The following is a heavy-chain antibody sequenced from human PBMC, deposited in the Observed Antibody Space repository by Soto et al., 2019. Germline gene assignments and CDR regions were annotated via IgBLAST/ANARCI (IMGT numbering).Heavy chain of an antibody. D-gene: IGHD4-17*01. CDR3: VKAPAPLSGDYLSGAFHI. J-gene: IGHJ3*02. CDR1: GFSFSGHS. V-gene: IGHV3-64D*08. CDR2: VSSNGDKT. Sequence: GGSLRLSCSASGFSFSGHSIHWVRQVLGMGLEPVSGVSSNGDKTYYADSVNGRFTISRDNSKNTVYLQMSSLRTEDTAVYYCVKAPAPLSGDYLSGAFHIWGQGTMVTVSS.